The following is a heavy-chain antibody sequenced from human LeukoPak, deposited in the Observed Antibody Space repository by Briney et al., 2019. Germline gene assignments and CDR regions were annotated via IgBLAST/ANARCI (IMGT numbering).Heavy chain of an antibody. CDR2: INHSGNT. CDR3: AIGQWLDNS. CDR1: GESLSGYY. D-gene: IGHD6-19*01. J-gene: IGHJ4*02. V-gene: IGHV4-34*01. Sequence: PSETLSLTCAVYGESLSGYYWTWIRQPPGKGLEWIGEINHSGNTNYNPSLKSRVTVSVDTLKNQFSLKLTSVTAADTAVYYCAIGQWLDNSWGQGTLVTVSS.